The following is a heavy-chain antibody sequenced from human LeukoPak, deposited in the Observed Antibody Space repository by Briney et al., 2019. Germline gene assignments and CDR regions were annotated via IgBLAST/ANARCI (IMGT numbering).Heavy chain of an antibody. CDR2: INHSGST. CDR3: ARDRFGSYGYCCSTSCRPRRREYYYYGMDV. CDR1: GGSFSGYY. J-gene: IGHJ6*02. V-gene: IGHV4-34*01. Sequence: PSETLSLTCAVYGGSFSGYYWSWIRQPPGKGLEWIGEINHSGSTNYNPSLKSRVTISVDTSKNQFSLKLSSVTAADTAVYYCARDRFGSYGYCCSTSCRPRRREYYYYGMDVWGQGTTVTVSS. D-gene: IGHD2-2*01.